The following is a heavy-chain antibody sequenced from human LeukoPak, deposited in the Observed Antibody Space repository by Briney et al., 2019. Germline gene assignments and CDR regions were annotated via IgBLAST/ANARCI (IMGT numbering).Heavy chain of an antibody. Sequence: GGSLKISCEVYGYSFTTYWLGWVRQMPRKGLEWMGTFNPGDSDTRYSPSFQGQLTISADKSLSTAYLQWSSLKASDTAMYYCARPGLGKATGGFDIWGQGTMVTVSS. CDR1: GYSFTTYW. CDR2: FNPGDSDT. V-gene: IGHV5-51*01. CDR3: ARPGLGKATGGFDI. D-gene: IGHD5-12*01. J-gene: IGHJ3*02.